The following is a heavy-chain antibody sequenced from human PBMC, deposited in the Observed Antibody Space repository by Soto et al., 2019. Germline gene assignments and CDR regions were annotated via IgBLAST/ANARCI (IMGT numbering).Heavy chain of an antibody. Sequence: EVQLLESGGGLVQPGGSLRLSCAASGFTFSSYAMSWVRQAPGKGLAWVSAISGSGGSTYYADSVKGRFTISRDNSKNTLYLQKSSLRAEDTAVYYCAKVGDERWLQFCFDLWGRGTLVTVSS. CDR1: GFTFSSYA. CDR3: AKVGDERWLQFCFDL. J-gene: IGHJ2*01. D-gene: IGHD5-12*01. V-gene: IGHV3-23*01. CDR2: ISGSGGST.